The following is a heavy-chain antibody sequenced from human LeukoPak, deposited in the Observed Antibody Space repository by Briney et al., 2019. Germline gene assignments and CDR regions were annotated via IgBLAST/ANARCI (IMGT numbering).Heavy chain of an antibody. CDR3: ARGRTSMIRGFIITPRPLDY. CDR1: GFTFSSYA. Sequence: GGSLRLSCAASGFTFSSYAMRWVRQAPGKGLEGVSAISGSGGSTYYADSVKGRFTISRDNSKNTLYLQMNSLRAEDTAVYYCARGRTSMIRGFIITPRPLDYWGQGTLVTVSS. D-gene: IGHD3-10*01. CDR2: ISGSGGST. V-gene: IGHV3-23*01. J-gene: IGHJ4*02.